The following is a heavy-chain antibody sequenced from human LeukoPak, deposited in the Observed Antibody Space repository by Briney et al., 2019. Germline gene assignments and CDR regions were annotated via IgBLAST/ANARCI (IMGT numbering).Heavy chain of an antibody. CDR2: IRSKAYGGTT. D-gene: IGHD3-10*01. J-gene: IGHJ4*02. Sequence: PGGSLRLSCTASGFTFGYYAMSWVRQAPGNGLEWVGFIRSKAYGGTTEYAASVKGRFTISRDDSKSIAYLQMNSLKTEDTAVYYCTRALMVRGVILALVYSKRFLDFDYWGQGTLVTVSS. CDR3: TRALMVRGVILALVYSKRFLDFDY. CDR1: GFTFGYYA. V-gene: IGHV3-49*04.